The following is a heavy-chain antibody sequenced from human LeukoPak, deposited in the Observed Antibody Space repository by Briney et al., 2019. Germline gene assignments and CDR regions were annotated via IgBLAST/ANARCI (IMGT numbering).Heavy chain of an antibody. D-gene: IGHD3-10*01. V-gene: IGHV4-31*03. CDR3: ARSPPLYYGSGSYYYYYGMDV. J-gene: IGHJ6*02. CDR1: GVSISSGGYY. CDR2: IYYSGST. Sequence: SRTLSLTCTVSGVSISSGGYYWSWIRQHPGKGLEWIGYIYYSGSTYYNPSLKSRVTISVDTSKNQFSLKLSSVTAADTAVYYCARSPPLYYGSGSYYYYYGMDVWGQGTTVTVSS.